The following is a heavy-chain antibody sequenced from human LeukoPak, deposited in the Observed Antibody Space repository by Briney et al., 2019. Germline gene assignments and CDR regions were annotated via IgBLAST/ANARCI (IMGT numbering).Heavy chain of an antibody. CDR1: GGSISSSSYY. V-gene: IGHV4-39*01. CDR2: IYYSGTT. Sequence: KPSETLSLTCTVSGGSISSSSYYWGWIRQPPGKGLEWIGSIYYSGTTYYNPSLKSRVTISIDTSKNQFSLKLNSVTAADTAVYYCATPGYSSSWSAYYYGMDVWGQGTTVTVSS. D-gene: IGHD6-13*01. J-gene: IGHJ6*02. CDR3: ATPGYSSSWSAYYYGMDV.